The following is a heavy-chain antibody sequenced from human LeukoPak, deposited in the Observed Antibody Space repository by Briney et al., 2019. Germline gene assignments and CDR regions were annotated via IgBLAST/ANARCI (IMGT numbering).Heavy chain of an antibody. CDR1: GGSISSGDYY. D-gene: IGHD3-22*01. J-gene: IGHJ2*01. Sequence: SQTLSLTCTVSGGSISSGDYYWTCLRQHPGKGLEWIGYIYHSGSTYYNPSLKSRVTMSLDTSKNKFSLKLSSVTAADTAVYYCLRGRYDSSGYNYWYFDLWGRGTLVTVSS. CDR3: LRGRYDSSGYNYWYFDL. CDR2: IYHSGST. V-gene: IGHV4-31*03.